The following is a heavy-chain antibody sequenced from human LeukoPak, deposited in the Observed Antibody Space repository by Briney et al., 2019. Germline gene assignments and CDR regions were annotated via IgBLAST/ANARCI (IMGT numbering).Heavy chain of an antibody. Sequence: ASVKVSCKASGYTFTGYYMHWVRQAPGQGLEWMGWINPNSGGTNYAQKSQGRVTMTRDTSISTAYMELSRLRSDDTAVYYCARSNNYGDYSMGFWGQGTLVTVSS. CDR3: ARSNNYGDYSMGF. J-gene: IGHJ4*02. CDR1: GYTFTGYY. V-gene: IGHV1-2*02. D-gene: IGHD4-17*01. CDR2: INPNSGGT.